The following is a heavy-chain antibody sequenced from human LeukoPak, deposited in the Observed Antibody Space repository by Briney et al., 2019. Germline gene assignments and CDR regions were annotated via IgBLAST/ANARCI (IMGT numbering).Heavy chain of an antibody. V-gene: IGHV4-59*08. Sequence: SETLSLTCAVYGGSFSSYYWSWIRQPPGKGLEWIGYIYYSGSTNYNPSLKSRVTISVDTSKNQFSLKLSSVTAADTAVYYCARHYYFDSGGYYPEYIQHWGQGTLVTVSS. CDR1: GGSFSSYY. CDR3: ARHYYFDSGGYYPEYIQH. D-gene: IGHD3-22*01. CDR2: IYYSGST. J-gene: IGHJ1*01.